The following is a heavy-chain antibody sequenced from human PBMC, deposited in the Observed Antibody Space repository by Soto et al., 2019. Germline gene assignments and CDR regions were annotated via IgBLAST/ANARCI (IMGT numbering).Heavy chain of an antibody. CDR1: GFTFSDHA. Sequence: PGESLKISCEASGFTFSDHAMSWVRRAPGKGLERVAAISDSVHGAVYADSVKGRFTISRANSKNTLYLQMNSLRGEDTGVYYCARDPGSDWSERIFDFWGQGTVVTVS. CDR3: ARDPGSDWSERIFDF. J-gene: IGHJ4*02. CDR2: ISDSVHGA. V-gene: IGHV3-23*01. D-gene: IGHD2-21*01.